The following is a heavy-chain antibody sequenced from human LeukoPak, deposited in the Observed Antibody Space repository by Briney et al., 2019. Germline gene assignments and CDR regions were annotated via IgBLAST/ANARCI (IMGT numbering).Heavy chain of an antibody. D-gene: IGHD3-10*01. CDR3: ARERTLTRITMVRGVISH. V-gene: IGHV7-4-1*02. J-gene: IGHJ4*02. Sequence: ASVKVSCKASGYTFTNYAVNWVRQAPGQGLEWMGWINTNTGNPAYAQAFTGRFVFSLDTSVSTAYLQISSLKAEDTAVYYRARERTLTRITMVRGVISHWGQGTLVTVSS. CDR2: INTNTGNP. CDR1: GYTFTNYA.